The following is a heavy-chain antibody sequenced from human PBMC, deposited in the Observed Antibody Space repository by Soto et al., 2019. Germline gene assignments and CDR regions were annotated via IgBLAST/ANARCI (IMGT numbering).Heavy chain of an antibody. D-gene: IGHD2-21*01. CDR3: VKDRRMEAYGMEV. CDR2: ISYDGTNK. J-gene: IGHJ6*02. V-gene: IGHV3-30*18. CDR1: GFTFSSHG. Sequence: QVQLVESGGGVVQPGRSLRLSCAASGFTFSSHGMHWVRQAPSRGLEWVAVISYDGTNKQYGDSVKGRFTISRDNSQNTLYLQMNSLRAEDTAVYYCVKDRRMEAYGMEVWGQGTTVIVSS.